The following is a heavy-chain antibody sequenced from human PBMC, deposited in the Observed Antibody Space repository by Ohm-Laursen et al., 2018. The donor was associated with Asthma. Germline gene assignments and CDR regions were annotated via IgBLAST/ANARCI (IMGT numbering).Heavy chain of an antibody. Sequence: GASVKVSCKASGYTFTSYAMNWVRQAPGQGLEWMGWINTNTGNPTYAQGFTGRFVFSLDTSVSTAYLQISSLKAEDTAVYYCARGNYDFWSGYYRNNWFDPWGQGTLVTVSS. D-gene: IGHD3-3*01. V-gene: IGHV7-4-1*02. J-gene: IGHJ5*02. CDR2: INTNTGNP. CDR1: GYTFTSYA. CDR3: ARGNYDFWSGYYRNNWFDP.